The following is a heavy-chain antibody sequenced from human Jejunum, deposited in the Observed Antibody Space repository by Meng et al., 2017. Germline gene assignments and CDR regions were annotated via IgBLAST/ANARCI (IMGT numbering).Heavy chain of an antibody. V-gene: IGHV4-30-4*08. CDR3: ARSPYSGSALPFFDY. CDR2: IFYSGST. J-gene: IGHJ4*02. Sequence: QVQLQGAGPGLVKPSQTLSLTCSVSGESISSGGSYWTWVRQHPGKGLEWIGYIFYSGSTYYNPSLKSRVSISGDTSNKQFSLKLTSVTAADTAVYYCARSPYSGSALPFFDYWGQGSLVTVSS. CDR1: GESISSGGSY. D-gene: IGHD1-26*01.